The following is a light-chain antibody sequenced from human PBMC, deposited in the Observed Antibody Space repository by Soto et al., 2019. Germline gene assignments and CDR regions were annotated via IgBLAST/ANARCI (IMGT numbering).Light chain of an antibody. J-gene: IGLJ1*01. CDR1: SSDVGDYNY. CDR3: SSYTCNSTLVLWV. V-gene: IGLV2-14*01. Sequence: QSALTQPASVSGSPGQSITISCTGTSSDVGDYNYVSWYQQHPGKAPKLIIYDVTNRPSGVSNRFSGSKSGNTASLTISGIPAEEEADEAGSSYTCNSTLVLWVFGTGTKLTVL. CDR2: DVT.